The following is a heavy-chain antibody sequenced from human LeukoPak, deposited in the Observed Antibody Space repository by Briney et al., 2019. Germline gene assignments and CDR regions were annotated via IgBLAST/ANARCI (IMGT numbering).Heavy chain of an antibody. Sequence: PSETLSLTCTVSGDSISSGDYYWSWIRQPPGKGLEWIGYIYYSGSTNYNPSLKSRVTISVDTSKNQFSLKLSSVTAADTAVYYCASSRGPRLFDYWGQGTLVTVSS. CDR1: GDSISSGDYY. V-gene: IGHV4-61*08. CDR3: ASSRGPRLFDY. J-gene: IGHJ4*02. CDR2: IYYSGST.